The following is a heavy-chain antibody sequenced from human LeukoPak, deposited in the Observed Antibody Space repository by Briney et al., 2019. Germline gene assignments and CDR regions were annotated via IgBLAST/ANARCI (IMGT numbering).Heavy chain of an antibody. Sequence: PSETLSLTCTVSGGSFEHYFWSWIRQPPGRGLEFLGYVYYTGSTDYSPFLKSRLTISADTAKNQFSLKLRSVTAADTAVYYCASHRRSHGAEYWGQGTLVTVSS. CDR3: ASHRRSHGAEY. CDR1: GGSFEHYF. CDR2: VYYTGST. D-gene: IGHD5-18*01. J-gene: IGHJ4*02. V-gene: IGHV4-59*01.